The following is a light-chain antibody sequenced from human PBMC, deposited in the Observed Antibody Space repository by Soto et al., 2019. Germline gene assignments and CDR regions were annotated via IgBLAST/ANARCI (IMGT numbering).Light chain of an antibody. J-gene: IGLJ2*01. Sequence: QSVLTQPPSVXXXXXXXXXXSCTGSSSNIGAGYDVHWYQQLPGTAPKLLIYGNSNRPSGVPDRFSGSKSGTSASLAITGLQAEDEADYYCQSYDSSLSGVFGGGTKLTVL. CDR1: SSNIGAGYD. V-gene: IGLV1-40*01. CDR3: QSYDSSLSGV. CDR2: GNS.